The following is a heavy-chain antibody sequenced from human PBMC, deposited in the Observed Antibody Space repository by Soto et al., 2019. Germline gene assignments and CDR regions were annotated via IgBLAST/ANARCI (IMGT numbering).Heavy chain of an antibody. Sequence: PGRSLRLSCPASGFTFSSYAMSWVRQAPGKGLEWVSAISGSGGSTYYADSAKGRFTISRDNSKNTLYLQMNSLRAEDTAVYYCASENTVNTVYYYYGMDVWGQGTTVTVSS. D-gene: IGHD4-17*01. V-gene: IGHV3-23*01. CDR3: ASENTVNTVYYYYGMDV. CDR2: ISGSGGST. CDR1: GFTFSSYA. J-gene: IGHJ6*02.